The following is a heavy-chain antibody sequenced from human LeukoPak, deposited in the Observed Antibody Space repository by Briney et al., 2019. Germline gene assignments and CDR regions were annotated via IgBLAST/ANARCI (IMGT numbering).Heavy chain of an antibody. Sequence: SQTLSLTCAISGDSVSSNSAAWNWIRQSPSRGLEWLGRTYYRSKWYNDYAVSVKSRITINPDTSKNQFSLQLNSVTPGDTAVYYCARDRYDYVWGSYRLNWFDPWGQGTLVTVSS. CDR1: GDSVSSNSAA. D-gene: IGHD3-16*02. CDR2: TYYRSKWYN. V-gene: IGHV6-1*01. CDR3: ARDRYDYVWGSYRLNWFDP. J-gene: IGHJ5*02.